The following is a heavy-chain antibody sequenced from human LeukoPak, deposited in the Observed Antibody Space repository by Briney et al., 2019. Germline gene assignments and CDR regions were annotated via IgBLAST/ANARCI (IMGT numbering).Heavy chain of an antibody. J-gene: IGHJ4*02. CDR1: GFTFSSYG. V-gene: IGHV3-30*02. CDR3: AKFQANYYDSSGYGCFDY. CDR2: IRYDGSNK. D-gene: IGHD3-22*01. Sequence: GGSLRLSCAASGFTFSSYGMHWVRQAPGKGLEWVAFIRYDGSNKYYADSVKGRFTISRDNSRNMLYLEMNSLRAEDTAVYYCAKFQANYYDSSGYGCFDYWGQGVLVTVSS.